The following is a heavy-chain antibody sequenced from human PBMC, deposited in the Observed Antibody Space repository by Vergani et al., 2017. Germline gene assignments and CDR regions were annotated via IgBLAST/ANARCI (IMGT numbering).Heavy chain of an antibody. J-gene: IGHJ6*02. CDR1: GYSFTSYW. Sequence: EVQLVQSGAEVKKPGESLRLSCKGSGYSFTSYWISWVRQMPGKVLEWMGRIDPSDSYTNYSPSFQGHVTSSADESISTAYLQWSSLKASDTAMYYCARGKAVDTAMGYYYGMDVWGQGTTVTVSS. D-gene: IGHD5-18*01. CDR3: ARGKAVDTAMGYYYGMDV. V-gene: IGHV5-10-1*03. CDR2: IDPSDSYT.